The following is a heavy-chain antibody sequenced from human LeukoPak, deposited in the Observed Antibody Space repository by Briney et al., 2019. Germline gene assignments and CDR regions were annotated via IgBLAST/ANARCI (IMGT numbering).Heavy chain of an antibody. D-gene: IGHD2-15*01. Sequence: PGGSLRLSCPASGFTFSNYWMTWVRQAPGKGLEWVANIRQDGGEIYSVDSVKGRFTISRDNTKNSLYLQMNSLRAEDTAVYYCARVIGYCSGGSCFPFDYWGQGTLVTVSS. J-gene: IGHJ4*02. CDR1: GFTFSNYW. CDR3: ARVIGYCSGGSCFPFDY. V-gene: IGHV3-7*05. CDR2: IRQDGGEI.